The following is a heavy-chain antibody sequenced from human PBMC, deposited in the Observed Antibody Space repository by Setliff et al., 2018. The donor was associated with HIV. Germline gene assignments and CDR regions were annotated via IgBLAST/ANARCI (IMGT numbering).Heavy chain of an antibody. CDR1: GFLFNRYS. CDR3: TRDSGTESGSPWWYFAL. Sequence: PGGSLRLSCSASGFLFNRYSLNWVRQAPGRGPEWVASISNSSRYYWVKARYGDSVRGRFTISGDYAKNSVYLQMNSLNTEDTAMYYCTRDSGTESGSPWWYFALWGRGTLVTVSS. CDR2: ISNSSRYY. J-gene: IGHJ2*01. V-gene: IGHV3-21*03. D-gene: IGHD1-26*01.